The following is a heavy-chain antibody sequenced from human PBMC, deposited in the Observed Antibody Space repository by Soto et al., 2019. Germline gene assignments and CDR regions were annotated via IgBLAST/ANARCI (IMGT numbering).Heavy chain of an antibody. V-gene: IGHV3-33*01. D-gene: IGHD2-21*02. CDR1: GFTFSSYG. CDR3: ARIMCGGDCYDFDY. CDR2: IWYDGSNK. Sequence: QVQLVESGGGGVQPGRSLRLSCEASGFTFSSYGMHWVRQAPGKGLEWVAVIWYDGSNKYYADSVKGRFTISRDNSKNTLYLQMNSLRAEDTAVYYCARIMCGGDCYDFDYWGQGTLVTVSS. J-gene: IGHJ4*02.